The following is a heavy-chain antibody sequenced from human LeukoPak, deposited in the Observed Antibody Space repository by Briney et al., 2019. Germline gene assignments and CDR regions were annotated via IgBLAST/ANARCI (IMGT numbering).Heavy chain of an antibody. J-gene: IGHJ5*02. D-gene: IGHD2-15*01. V-gene: IGHV4-59*01. CDR3: ARDRSGYCSGGSCYTVNWFDP. CDR1: GGSISSYY. CDR2: IYYSGST. Sequence: SETLSLTCTVSGGSISSYYWSWIRQPPGKGLEWIGYIYYSGSTNYNPSLKSRVTISVDTSKNQFSLKLSSVTAADTAVYYCARDRSGYCSGGSCYTVNWFDPWGQGTLVTVSS.